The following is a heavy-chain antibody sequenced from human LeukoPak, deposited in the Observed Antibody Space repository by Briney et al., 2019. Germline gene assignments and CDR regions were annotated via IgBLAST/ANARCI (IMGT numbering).Heavy chain of an antibody. Sequence: GGSLRLSCAASGFTFSSYAMSWVRQAPGKGLEWVSAICGSGGSTYYADSVKGRFTISRDNSKNTLYLQMNSLRAEDTAVYYCARGQVWFNYYYYGMDVWGQGTTVTVSS. CDR1: GFTFSSYA. CDR2: ICGSGGST. CDR3: ARGQVWFNYYYYGMDV. V-gene: IGHV3-23*01. J-gene: IGHJ6*02. D-gene: IGHD5-18*01.